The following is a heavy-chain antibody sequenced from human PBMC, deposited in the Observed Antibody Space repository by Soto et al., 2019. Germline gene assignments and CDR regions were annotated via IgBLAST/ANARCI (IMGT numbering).Heavy chain of an antibody. CDR3: TGITWFRGMDV. CDR2: TYYKSKWNN. D-gene: IGHD3-10*01. J-gene: IGHJ6*02. V-gene: IGHV6-1*01. Sequence: SPTLALPCVISGDSVSSNSAGWNWIRQSPSRGLEWLGRTYYKSKWNNDYALSVKSRITINPDTSKNQFALHLYSVTPEDTAVYDCTGITWFRGMDVWGQGTTVTVSS. CDR1: GDSVSSNSAG.